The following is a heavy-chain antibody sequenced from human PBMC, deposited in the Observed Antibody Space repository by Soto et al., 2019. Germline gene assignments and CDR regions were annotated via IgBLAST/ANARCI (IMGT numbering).Heavy chain of an antibody. J-gene: IGHJ4*02. Sequence: QVQLVQSGAEVKKPGSSVKVSCKASGGTLSSYAISWVRQAPGQGLEWMGGIIPILGTADYAQKFQGRVTMIADESTSTGYMDLHSLRSEDTAVYYCVRASRGYSYGPTPYYFDYWGPGTRVTVSS. CDR3: VRASRGYSYGPTPYYFDY. CDR2: IIPILGTA. D-gene: IGHD5-18*01. V-gene: IGHV1-69*12. CDR1: GGTLSSYA.